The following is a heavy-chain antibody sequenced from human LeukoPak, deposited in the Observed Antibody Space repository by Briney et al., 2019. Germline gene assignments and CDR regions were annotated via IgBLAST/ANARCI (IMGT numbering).Heavy chain of an antibody. V-gene: IGHV3-23*01. D-gene: IGHD3-16*01. J-gene: IGHJ4*01. CDR2: ISGSASTT. Sequence: PGGSLRLSCAASGFTFSNYAMIWVRQAPGKGLEWVSAISGSASTTYYADSVKGRFTISRDNFKNTLYLQMNSLRAEDTAVYYCAKDSGGFDYWGQGTLVTVSS. CDR3: AKDSGGFDY. CDR1: GFTFSNYA.